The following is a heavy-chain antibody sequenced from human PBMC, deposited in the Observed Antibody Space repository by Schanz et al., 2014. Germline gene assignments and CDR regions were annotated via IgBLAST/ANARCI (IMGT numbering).Heavy chain of an antibody. Sequence: QVQLVQSGAEVKKPGPSVKVSCKSSGGTFSSYTISWVRQAPGQGLEWMGRIISILGIPNYAQKFQGRVTFTADKSTSTAYMKLSSLRYEATALYYCARGTMPGAFDIWGQGTMVTVSS. CDR3: ARGTMPGAFDI. CDR2: IISILGIP. J-gene: IGHJ3*02. D-gene: IGHD1-26*01. CDR1: GGTFSSYT. V-gene: IGHV1-69*02.